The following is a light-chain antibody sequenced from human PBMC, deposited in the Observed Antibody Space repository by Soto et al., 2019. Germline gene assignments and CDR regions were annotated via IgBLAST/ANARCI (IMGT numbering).Light chain of an antibody. V-gene: IGKV3-20*01. CDR3: QLNGTSLYT. CDR1: QIISSNY. J-gene: IGKJ2*01. Sequence: DIELTQLPVTLSLCPGARDNIPCRASQIISSNYVGWYQQKPGQAPCLLIYGASSRATCIPDRFSGSGSGTDFTLTIGRREPEDFAVYCCQLNGTSLYTFGQGTKVDIK. CDR2: GAS.